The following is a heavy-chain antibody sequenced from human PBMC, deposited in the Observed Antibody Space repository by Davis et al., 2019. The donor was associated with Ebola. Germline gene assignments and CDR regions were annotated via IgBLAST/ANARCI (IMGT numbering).Heavy chain of an antibody. Sequence: GGSLRLSCAASGFTFGAYYMHWIRQAPGRGLEWLSYVSTSGATIHYADSVKGRFTVSRDNAENSLFLQMTSLRVEDTAVYYCARDQRSVVGATGLDYWGQGTLVTVSS. J-gene: IGHJ4*02. D-gene: IGHD1-26*01. CDR2: VSTSGATI. CDR1: GFTFGAYY. CDR3: ARDQRSVVGATGLDY. V-gene: IGHV3-11*01.